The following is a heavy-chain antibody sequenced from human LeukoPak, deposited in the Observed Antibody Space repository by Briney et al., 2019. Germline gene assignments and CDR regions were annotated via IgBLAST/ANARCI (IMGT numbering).Heavy chain of an antibody. CDR1: GGSVGSGSYY. V-gene: IGHV4-61*01. CDR2: IYYSGST. J-gene: IGHJ4*02. D-gene: IGHD3-22*01. CDR3: AGDSSGYYYSLFDY. Sequence: SETLSLTCTVSGGSVGSGSYYWSWIRQPPGKGLEWIGYIYYSGSTNYNPSLKSRVTISVDTSKNQFSLKLSSVTAADTAVYYCAGDSSGYYYSLFDYWGQGTLVTVSS.